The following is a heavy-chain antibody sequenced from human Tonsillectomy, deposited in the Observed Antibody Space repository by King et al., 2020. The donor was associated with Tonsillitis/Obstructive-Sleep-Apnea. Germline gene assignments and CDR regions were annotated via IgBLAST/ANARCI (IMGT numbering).Heavy chain of an antibody. V-gene: IGHV3-11*05. Sequence: QVQLVESGGGLVKPGGSLRLSCAASAFTFSEYYMTWIRQAPGKGLEWVSYISSSSSYTNYADSVKGRFTISRDNAKNSLYLQMNSLRAEDTAVYYCARVEVVDRYSGTGWFDPWGQGTLVTVSS. J-gene: IGHJ5*02. D-gene: IGHD1-26*01. CDR3: ARVEVVDRYSGTGWFDP. CDR2: ISSSSSYT. CDR1: AFTFSEYY.